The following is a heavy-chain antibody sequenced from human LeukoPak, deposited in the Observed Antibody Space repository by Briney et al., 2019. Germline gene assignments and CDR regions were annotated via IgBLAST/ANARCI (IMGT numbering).Heavy chain of an antibody. CDR1: GFTFSSYW. Sequence: GGSLRLSCAASGFTFSSYWMSWVRQAPGKGPEWVANINQDGSEKNYLDSVKGRFTISRDNAKNSVYLQMNSLRVEDTAVYVCTRDGSGWSDSWGQGTLVTVSS. J-gene: IGHJ5*01. CDR2: INQDGSEK. D-gene: IGHD6-19*01. CDR3: TRDGSGWSDS. V-gene: IGHV3-7*01.